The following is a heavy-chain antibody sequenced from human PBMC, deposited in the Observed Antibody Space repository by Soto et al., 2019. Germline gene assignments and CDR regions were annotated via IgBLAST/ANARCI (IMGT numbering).Heavy chain of an antibody. J-gene: IGHJ2*01. CDR3: ARRYFDL. CDR1: GFTLSSYW. Sequence: EVEMVESRGDLVQPGGSLRLSCAASGFTLSSYWLHWVRQAPRRGLEWVANIKQDGSETYYVDSVKGRFTISRDNAKNSLYLQMNSLRVEDTAVYYCARRYFDLWGRGTLVTVSS. V-gene: IGHV3-7*01. CDR2: IKQDGSET.